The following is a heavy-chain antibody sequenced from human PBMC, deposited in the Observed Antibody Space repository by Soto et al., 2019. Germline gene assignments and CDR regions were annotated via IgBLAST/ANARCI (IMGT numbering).Heavy chain of an antibody. CDR3: ARNPYDSSGYYYVPYYFDY. D-gene: IGHD3-22*01. CDR2: ISYDGSNK. CDR1: GFTFSSYA. J-gene: IGHJ4*02. V-gene: IGHV3-30-3*01. Sequence: GGSLRLSCAASGFTFSSYAMHWVRQAPGKGLEWVAVISYDGSNKYYADSVKGRFTISRDNSKNTLYLQMNSLRAEDTAVYYCARNPYDSSGYYYVPYYFDYWGQGTLVTVSS.